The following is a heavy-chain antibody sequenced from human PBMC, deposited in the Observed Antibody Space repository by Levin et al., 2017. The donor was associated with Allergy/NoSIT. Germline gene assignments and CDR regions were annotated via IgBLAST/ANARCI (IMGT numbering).Heavy chain of an antibody. Sequence: GESLKISCAASGFTFSSYAMSWVRQAPGKGLEWVSAISGSGGSTYYADSVKGRFTISRDNSKNTLYLQMNSLRAEDTAVYYCAKLRAGYFDYWGQGTLVTVSS. CDR2: ISGSGGST. CDR1: GFTFSSYA. J-gene: IGHJ4*02. V-gene: IGHV3-23*01. D-gene: IGHD4/OR15-4a*01. CDR3: AKLRAGYFDY.